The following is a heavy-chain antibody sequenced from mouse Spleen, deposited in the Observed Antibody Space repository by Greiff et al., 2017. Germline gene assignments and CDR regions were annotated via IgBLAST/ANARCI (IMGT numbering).Heavy chain of an antibody. CDR3: ARGRGYYAMGY. CDR1: GFTFTSYW. Sequence: VQLQQPGAELVKPGASVKLSCKASGFTFTSYWMQWVKQRPGQGLEWIGEIYPSDSNTKYNQKFKGKATLTVDTSYSTAYMQLSSLTSEDSAVYYCARGRGYYAMGYWGQGTSVTVSS. J-gene: IGHJ4*01. V-gene: IGHV1-50*01. CDR2: IYPSDSNT.